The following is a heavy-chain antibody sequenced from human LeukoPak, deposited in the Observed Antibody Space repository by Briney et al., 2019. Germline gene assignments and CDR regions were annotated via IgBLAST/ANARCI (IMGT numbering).Heavy chain of an antibody. V-gene: IGHV1-18*01. CDR1: GYTFTSYG. Sequence: GASVKVSCKASGYTFTSYGISWVRQAPGQGLEWTGWISAYNGNTNYAQKLQGRVTMTTDTSTSTAYMELRSLRSDDTAVYYCASASSPYYYYGMDVWGQGTTVTVSS. D-gene: IGHD2-2*01. CDR3: ASASSPYYYYGMDV. CDR2: ISAYNGNT. J-gene: IGHJ6*02.